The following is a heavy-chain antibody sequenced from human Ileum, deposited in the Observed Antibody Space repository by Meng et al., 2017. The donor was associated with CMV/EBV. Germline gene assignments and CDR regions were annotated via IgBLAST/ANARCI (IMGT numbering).Heavy chain of an antibody. V-gene: IGHV3-11*01. Sequence: GESLKISCAASGFTFTDYYMSWVRQAPGKGLEWVSSISASGGTIFYADSVKGRFTVSRDNSQNSLYLQMNSLRAEDTAVYYCARRAGSFMSLYYFTLWGQGTLVNVAS. J-gene: IGHJ4*02. CDR3: ARRAGSFMSLYYFTL. CDR2: ISASGGTI. D-gene: IGHD3-10*02. CDR1: GFTFTDYY.